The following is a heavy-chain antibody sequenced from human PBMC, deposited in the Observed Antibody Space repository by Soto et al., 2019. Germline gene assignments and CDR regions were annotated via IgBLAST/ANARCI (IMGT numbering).Heavy chain of an antibody. CDR1: GFTFSSYW. V-gene: IGHV3-7*05. J-gene: IGHJ3*02. CDR2: IKQDGSEK. CDR3: ARDLIRLWFGDGPAFDI. D-gene: IGHD3-10*01. Sequence: GGSLRLSCAASGFTFSSYWMSWVRQAPGKGLEWVANIKQDGSEKYYVDSVKGRFTISRDNAKNSLYLQMNSLRAEDTAVYYCARDLIRLWFGDGPAFDIWGQGTMVTVSS.